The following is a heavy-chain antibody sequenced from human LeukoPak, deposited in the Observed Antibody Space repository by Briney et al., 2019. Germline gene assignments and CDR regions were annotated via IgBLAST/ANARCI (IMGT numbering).Heavy chain of an antibody. CDR2: IIPIFGTA. CDR1: GGTFSSYA. CDR3: AREAVVPAAMGHFDY. D-gene: IGHD2-2*01. V-gene: IGHV1-69*01. J-gene: IGHJ4*02. Sequence: GSSVKVSCKASGGTFSSYAISWVRQAPGQGLEWMGGIIPIFGTANYAQKFQGRVTITADESTSTAYMELSSLRSEDTAVYYCAREAVVPAAMGHFDYWGQGTLVTVSS.